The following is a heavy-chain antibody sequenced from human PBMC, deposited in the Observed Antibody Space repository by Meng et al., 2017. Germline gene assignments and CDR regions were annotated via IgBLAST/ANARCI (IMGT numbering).Heavy chain of an antibody. CDR2: IYYSGST. CDR1: GGSISSYY. CDR3: ARAGPASRVVPAANDYWFDP. D-gene: IGHD2-2*01. V-gene: IGHV4-59*01. J-gene: IGHJ5*02. Sequence: QVQLQESGPGLVKPSETLSLTCTVSGGSISSYYWSWIRQPPGKGLEWIGYIYYSGSTNYNPSLKSRVTISVDTSKNQFSLKLSSVTAADTAVYYCARAGPASRVVPAANDYWFDPWGQGTLVTVSS.